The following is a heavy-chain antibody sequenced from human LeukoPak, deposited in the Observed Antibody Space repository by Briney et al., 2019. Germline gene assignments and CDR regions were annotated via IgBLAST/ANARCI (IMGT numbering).Heavy chain of an antibody. V-gene: IGHV3-66*01. CDR3: ARPTYYYDSSGYSHLAWNDAFDI. CDR2: IYSGGTT. D-gene: IGHD3-22*01. Sequence: GGSLRLSCAASGFTVSSNFMSWVRQAPGKGLEWVSVIYSGGTTYYADSVKGRFTISRDNSKNTLYLQMNSLRVEDTAVYYCARPTYYYDSSGYSHLAWNDAFDIWGQGTMVTVSS. CDR1: GFTVSSNF. J-gene: IGHJ3*02.